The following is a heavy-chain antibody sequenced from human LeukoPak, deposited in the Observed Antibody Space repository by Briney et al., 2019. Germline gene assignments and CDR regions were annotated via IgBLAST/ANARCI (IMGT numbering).Heavy chain of an antibody. CDR1: GGTFSSYA. Sequence: SVKVSCKASGGTFSSYAISWVRQAPGQGLEWTGGIIPIFGTANYAQKFQGRVTITTDESTSTAYMELSSLRSEDTAVYYCARESWDYYDSSGYAWGQGTLVTVSS. D-gene: IGHD3-22*01. V-gene: IGHV1-69*05. CDR3: ARESWDYYDSSGYA. J-gene: IGHJ4*02. CDR2: IIPIFGTA.